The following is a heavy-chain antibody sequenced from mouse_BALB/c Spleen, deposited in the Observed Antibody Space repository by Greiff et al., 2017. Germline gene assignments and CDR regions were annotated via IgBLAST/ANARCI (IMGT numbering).Heavy chain of an antibody. CDR1: GFSLTSYG. J-gene: IGHJ3*01. Sequence: VQLKESGPGLVQPSQSLSITCTVSGFSLTSYGVHWVRQSPGKGLEWLGVIWSGGSTDYNAAFISRLSISKDNSKSQVFFKMNSLQANDTAIYYCARNEEGFAYWGQGTLVTVSA. CDR3: ARNEEGFAY. CDR2: IWSGGST. V-gene: IGHV2-2*02.